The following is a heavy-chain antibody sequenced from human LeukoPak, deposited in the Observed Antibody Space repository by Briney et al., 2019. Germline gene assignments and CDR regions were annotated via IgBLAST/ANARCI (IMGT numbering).Heavy chain of an antibody. V-gene: IGHV3-23*01. Sequence: GGSLRLSCAASGFTFSSYAMSWVRQAPGKGLEWVSAISGSGGSTYYADSVKGRFTISRDNSKNTLYLQMNSLRAEDTAVYYCATGDTTYYYDSRGPDAFGIWGQGTMVTVSS. D-gene: IGHD3-22*01. CDR2: ISGSGGST. CDR1: GFTFSSYA. J-gene: IGHJ3*02. CDR3: ATGDTTYYYDSRGPDAFGI.